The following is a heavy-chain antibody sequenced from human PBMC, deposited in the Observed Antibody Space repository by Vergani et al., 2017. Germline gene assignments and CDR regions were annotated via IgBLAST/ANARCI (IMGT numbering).Heavy chain of an antibody. D-gene: IGHD6-6*01. J-gene: IGHJ6*03. CDR3: SRASSSSGYYYYYYMDV. CDR2: IKQDGSEK. Sequence: EVQLVESGGGLVQPGGSLRLSCAASGFTFSSYWMSWVRQARGKGLEWVANIKQDGSEKYYVDSVKGRFTISRDNANNSLYLQMNSLRAEDKAVYYCSRASSSSGYYYYYYMDVWGKGTTVTVSS. V-gene: IGHV3-7*01. CDR1: GFTFSSYW.